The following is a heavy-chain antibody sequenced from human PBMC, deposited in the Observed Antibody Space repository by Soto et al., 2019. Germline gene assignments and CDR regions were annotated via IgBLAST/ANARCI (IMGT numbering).Heavy chain of an antibody. J-gene: IGHJ4*02. CDR2: IKGDGSRI. CDR3: GIGGYHDYYIEY. D-gene: IGHD3-10*01. CDR1: GFTFSDYW. V-gene: IGHV3-74*01. Sequence: EVQLVESGGGLVQPGGSLRVSCVASGFTFSDYWMHWVRQVPGKVLMWVSRIKGDGSRIDFADSVKDRVTISRENAENTVYLQMSRLRAEDADVYYCGIGGYHDYYIEYWGKGTLVTVSS.